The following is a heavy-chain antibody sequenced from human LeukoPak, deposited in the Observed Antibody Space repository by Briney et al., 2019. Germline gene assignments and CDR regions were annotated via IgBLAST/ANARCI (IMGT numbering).Heavy chain of an antibody. Sequence: PSETLSLTCTVSGGSISSYYWSWIRQPPGKGLEWIGEINHSGSTNYNPSLKSRVTISVDTSKNQFSLKLSSVTAADTAVYYCARGDGGGGNFDYWGQGTLVTVSS. CDR2: INHSGST. CDR3: ARGDGGGGNFDY. J-gene: IGHJ4*02. D-gene: IGHD5-24*01. V-gene: IGHV4-34*01. CDR1: GGSISSYY.